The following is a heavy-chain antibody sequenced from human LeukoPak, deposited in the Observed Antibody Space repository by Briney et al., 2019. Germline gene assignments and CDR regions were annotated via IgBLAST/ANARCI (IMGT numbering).Heavy chain of an antibody. J-gene: IGHJ3*01. V-gene: IGHV3-53*04. CDR2: IYADGYT. Sequence: GGSLRLSCAASGISVSNDYMSWVRQAPGKGLEWVSAIYADGYTRDAASVRGRFSISRHNSKNTVYLQMDNLRPEDTAVYYCARDRRGEKDFDVWGPGTMVTVSS. CDR3: ARDRRGEKDFDV. CDR1: GISVSNDY.